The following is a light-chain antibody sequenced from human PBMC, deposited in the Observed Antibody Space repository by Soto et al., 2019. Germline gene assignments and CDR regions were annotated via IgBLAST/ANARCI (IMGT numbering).Light chain of an antibody. Sequence: EIVWTQAPGTLSLSQGERATLSCRASQSVSSSYLAWYQQKPGQAPRLLIYGASSRATGIPDRFSGSGSGTDFTLTISRLEPEDFVEYYCQRYGSSSLTFGGGTKVESK. CDR3: QRYGSSSLT. CDR1: QSVSSSY. CDR2: GAS. J-gene: IGKJ4*01. V-gene: IGKV3-20*01.